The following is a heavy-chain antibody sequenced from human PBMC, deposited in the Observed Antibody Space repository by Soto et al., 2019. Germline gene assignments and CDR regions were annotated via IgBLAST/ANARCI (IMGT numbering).Heavy chain of an antibody. J-gene: IGHJ6*02. CDR3: AKDFDYGGNSGYYYYGMDV. D-gene: IGHD4-17*01. CDR1: GFTFRSFA. Sequence: GGSLRLSCAASGFTFRSFAMNWVRQAPGKGLEWVSRISGSGGSTYYADSVKGRFTMSRDNAKNTLFLQMNSLRVEDTAVYYCAKDFDYGGNSGYYYYGMDVWGQGTTVTVSS. CDR2: ISGSGGST. V-gene: IGHV3-23*01.